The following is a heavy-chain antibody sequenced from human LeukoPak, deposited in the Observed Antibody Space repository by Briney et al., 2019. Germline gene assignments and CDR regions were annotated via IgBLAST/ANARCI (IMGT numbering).Heavy chain of an antibody. V-gene: IGHV3-15*01. CDR2: IKSKRDGGTT. CDR3: TADVPNDDGDYVPIDY. Sequence: GGSLRLSCAVSGFTFSNAWMTWFRQAPGKGLEWVGRIKSKRDGGTTDYAAPGKGRFTISRDDSENTLYLQMNSLKTEDTAVYYCTADVPNDDGDYVPIDYWGQGALVTVPS. J-gene: IGHJ4*02. D-gene: IGHD4-17*01. CDR1: GFTFSNAW.